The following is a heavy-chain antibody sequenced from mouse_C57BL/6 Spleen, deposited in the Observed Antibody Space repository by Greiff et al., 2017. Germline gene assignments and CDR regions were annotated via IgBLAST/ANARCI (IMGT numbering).Heavy chain of an antibody. Sequence: QLQQPGTELVKPGASVKLSCKASGYTFTSYWMHWVKQRPGQGLEWIGNINPSNGGTNYNEKFKSKATLTVDKSSSTAYMQLSSLTSEDSAVYYCAREGEDWSYYYAMDYWGQGTSVTVSS. J-gene: IGHJ4*01. V-gene: IGHV1-53*01. D-gene: IGHD2-10*01. CDR3: AREGEDWSYYYAMDY. CDR1: GYTFTSYW. CDR2: INPSNGGT.